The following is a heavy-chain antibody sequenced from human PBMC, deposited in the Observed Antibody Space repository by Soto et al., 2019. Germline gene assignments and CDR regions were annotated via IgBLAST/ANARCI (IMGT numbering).Heavy chain of an antibody. V-gene: IGHV4-59*01. Sequence: LSLTCTVSGASISSYYWSWIRQPPGKGLEWIGYIYYSGSTNYNPSLKSRVTISVDTSKNQFSLKLSSVTAADTAVYYCARVRGYSYGCFDYWGQGTLVTVSS. J-gene: IGHJ4*02. CDR2: IYYSGST. CDR3: ARVRGYSYGCFDY. D-gene: IGHD5-18*01. CDR1: GASISSYY.